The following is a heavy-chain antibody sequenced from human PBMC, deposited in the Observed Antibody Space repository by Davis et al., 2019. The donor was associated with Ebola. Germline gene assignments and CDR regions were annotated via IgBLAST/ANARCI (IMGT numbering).Heavy chain of an antibody. J-gene: IGHJ2*01. D-gene: IGHD4-17*01. Sequence: SVKGRFTISRDTSKNMLFLQMNSLRTEDTAIYYCARHISGDFWYFDVWGRGTQVTVSS. CDR3: ARHISGDFWYFDV. V-gene: IGHV3-23*01.